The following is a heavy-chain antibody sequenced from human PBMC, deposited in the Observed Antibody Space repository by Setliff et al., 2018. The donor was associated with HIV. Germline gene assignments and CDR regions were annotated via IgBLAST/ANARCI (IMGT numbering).Heavy chain of an antibody. CDR2: IHHSGRI. CDR1: GGPFTDHY. Sequence: PSETLSLTCAVHGGPFTDHYWNWIRQPPGKGLEWIAEIHHSGRINCNPSLKSRVTVSVDTSKNQFSLKLSSVTAADTAVYYCARGYSSSYYFDYWGQGTLVTVSS. J-gene: IGHJ4*02. V-gene: IGHV4-34*01. CDR3: ARGYSSSYYFDY. D-gene: IGHD6-13*01.